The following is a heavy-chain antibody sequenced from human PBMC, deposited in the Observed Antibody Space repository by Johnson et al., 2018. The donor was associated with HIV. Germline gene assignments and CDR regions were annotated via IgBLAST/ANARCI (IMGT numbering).Heavy chain of an antibody. CDR1: EFNVSSNY. V-gene: IGHV3-66*01. CDR2: VYSGGYT. CDR3: AKDWSRTVGATLGPGAFDI. Sequence: VQLVESGGGLVQPGGSLRLSCAASEFNVSSNYMNWVRQAPGRGLEWVSVVYSGGYTYYADSVKGRFTISRDTSKNTLYLQMKSLRAEDTALYYCAKDWSRTVGATLGPGAFDIWGQGTMVTVSS. D-gene: IGHD1-26*01. J-gene: IGHJ3*02.